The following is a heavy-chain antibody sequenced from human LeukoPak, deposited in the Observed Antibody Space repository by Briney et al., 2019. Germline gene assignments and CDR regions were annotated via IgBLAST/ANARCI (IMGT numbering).Heavy chain of an antibody. CDR3: ARDLITIFGVVTPDAFDI. CDR1: EFTFNTYG. CDR2: IRYDGSNK. J-gene: IGHJ3*02. D-gene: IGHD3-3*01. V-gene: IGHV3-30*02. Sequence: GGSLRLSCAASEFTFNTYGMHWVRQAPGKGLEWVAFIRYDGSNKYYADSVKGRFTISRDNAKNSLYLQMNSLRAEDTAVYYCARDLITIFGVVTPDAFDIWGQGTMVTVSS.